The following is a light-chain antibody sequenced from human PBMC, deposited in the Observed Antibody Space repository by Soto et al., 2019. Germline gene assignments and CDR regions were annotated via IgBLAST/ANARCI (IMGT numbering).Light chain of an antibody. CDR3: QQGGT. CDR1: QSVSNN. CDR2: GAS. V-gene: IGKV3-15*01. J-gene: IGKJ1*01. Sequence: EIVLTQSPGTLSLSPGERATLSCRASQSVSNNLAWYQQKPGQAPRLLIYGASIRATGIPGRFSGSGSGTEFTLTISSLQSEDFAVYYCQQGGTFGQGTKVDIK.